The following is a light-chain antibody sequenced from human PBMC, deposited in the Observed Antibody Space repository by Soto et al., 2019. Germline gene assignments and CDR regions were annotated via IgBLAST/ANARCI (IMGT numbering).Light chain of an antibody. V-gene: IGKV1-9*01. J-gene: IGKJ5*01. Sequence: DIPLTQSPSFLSASVGDRVTITCRASQGISSYLAWYQQKPGKAPKFLIYAASPLQSGVPSRFSASGSGTDIPLTIRSLQPEDFETYYCDRLSGYPINFGQGTRLLIK. CDR1: QGISSY. CDR3: DRLSGYPIN. CDR2: AAS.